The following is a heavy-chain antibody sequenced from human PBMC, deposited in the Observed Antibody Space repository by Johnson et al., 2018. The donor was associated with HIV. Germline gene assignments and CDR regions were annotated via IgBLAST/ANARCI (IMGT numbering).Heavy chain of an antibody. CDR1: GFTVSSNY. CDR2: IYSSGGT. Sequence: VQLVESGGGLVQPGGSLRLSCAASGFTVSSNYMSWVRQAPGKGLEWVSVIYSSGGTYFADSVTGRFTISRDNAKNTLYLQMQRLRAEDTAVYFCARGCRDGYACDAVDVWGRGTRVTVSS. CDR3: ARGCRDGYACDAVDV. V-gene: IGHV3-66*01. D-gene: IGHD5-24*01. J-gene: IGHJ3*01.